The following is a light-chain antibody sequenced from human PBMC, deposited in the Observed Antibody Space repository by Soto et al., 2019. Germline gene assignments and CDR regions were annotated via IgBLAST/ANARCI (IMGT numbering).Light chain of an antibody. CDR2: DAS. Sequence: DIQMTQSPSTLSASVGDRVTITCRASQSVRSWLAWYQQKPGRAPKFLIYDASSLESGVPSRFSGSGYGTEFTLTISNLQPDDFATYYCQQYDNYPLTVGGGTKVEI. V-gene: IGKV1-5*01. J-gene: IGKJ4*02. CDR3: QQYDNYPLT. CDR1: QSVRSW.